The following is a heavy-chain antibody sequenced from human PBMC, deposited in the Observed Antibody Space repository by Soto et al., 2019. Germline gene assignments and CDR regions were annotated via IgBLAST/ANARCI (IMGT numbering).Heavy chain of an antibody. V-gene: IGHV1-69*01. Sequence: QVQLVQSGAEVKKPGSSVKVSCKASGVTFSSYAISWVRQAPGQGLEWMGGIIPIFGTANYAQKLQGRVTITADESTSAAYMELSSLGSEDTAVYYCARVLSGGALGYFDYWGQGTLVTVSS. CDR1: GVTFSSYA. CDR2: IIPIFGTA. D-gene: IGHD7-27*01. CDR3: ARVLSGGALGYFDY. J-gene: IGHJ4*02.